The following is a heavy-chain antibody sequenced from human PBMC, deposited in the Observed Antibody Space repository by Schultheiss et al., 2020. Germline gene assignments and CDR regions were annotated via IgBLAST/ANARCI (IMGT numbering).Heavy chain of an antibody. CDR2: ISSSSSYI. V-gene: IGHV3-21*01. Sequence: GGSLRLSCAASGFTFSGSAMHWVRQASGKGLEWVSSISSSSSYIYYADSVKGRFTISRDNAKNSLYLQMNSLRAEDTAVYYCASNPWGRTYYYGSGSLWGQGTLVTVSS. CDR1: GFTFSGSA. D-gene: IGHD3-10*01. CDR3: ASNPWGRTYYYGSGSL. J-gene: IGHJ4*02.